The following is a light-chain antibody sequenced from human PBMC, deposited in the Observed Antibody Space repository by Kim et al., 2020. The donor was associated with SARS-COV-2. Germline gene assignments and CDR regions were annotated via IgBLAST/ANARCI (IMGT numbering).Light chain of an antibody. CDR2: RNN. J-gene: IGLJ3*02. V-gene: IGLV1-47*01. Sequence: GQRVTISCSGSSSNIGRNSVNWYQQLPGTAPKLLISRNNQRPSGVPDRFSGSKSGTSASLAISGLRSEDEADYYCAARDDSLSAWVFGGGTQLTVL. CDR1: SSNIGRNS. CDR3: AARDDSLSAWV.